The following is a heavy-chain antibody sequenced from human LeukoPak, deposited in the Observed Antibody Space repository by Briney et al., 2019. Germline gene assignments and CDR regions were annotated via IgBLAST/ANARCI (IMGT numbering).Heavy chain of an antibody. CDR3: ASVLWFGGIFFDY. J-gene: IGHJ4*02. CDR1: GFTFSDYY. Sequence: GGSLRLSCAASGFTFSDYYMSWIRQAPGKGLEWVSYISSSGSTIYYADSVKGRFTISRDNAKNSLYLQMNSLRAEDTAVYYCASVLWFGGIFFDYWGQGILVTVSS. D-gene: IGHD3-10*01. V-gene: IGHV3-11*01. CDR2: ISSSGSTI.